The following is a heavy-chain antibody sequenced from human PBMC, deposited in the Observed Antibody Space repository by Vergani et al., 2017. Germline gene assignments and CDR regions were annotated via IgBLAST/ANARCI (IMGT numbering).Heavy chain of an antibody. CDR2: ISGSGGFT. D-gene: IGHD3-22*01. J-gene: IGHJ4*02. Sequence: EVQLLESGGNLVQPGGSLRLSCAASGFTFTNFAMTWVRQAPGEGLEWVSGISGSGGFTYYADSVKGRFTISRDNSKNTMFLQMNSLRAEDTAVYYCARAAFYYDSSVYYSVVDYWGQGTLVTVSS. CDR1: GFTFTNFA. V-gene: IGHV3-23*01. CDR3: ARAAFYYDSSVYYSVVDY.